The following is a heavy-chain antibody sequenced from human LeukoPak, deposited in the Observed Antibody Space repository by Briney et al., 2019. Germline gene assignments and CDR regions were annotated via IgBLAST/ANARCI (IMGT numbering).Heavy chain of an antibody. CDR3: AREGWQWLVHAFDI. V-gene: IGHV3-48*03. CDR2: ISSSGSTI. CDR1: GFTFSSYE. J-gene: IGHJ3*02. D-gene: IGHD6-19*01. Sequence: GGSLRLSCAASGFTFSSYEMNWVRQAPGKGLEWVSYISSSGSTIYYADSVKGRFTISRDTAKNSLYLQMNSLRDEDTAVYYCAREGWQWLVHAFDIWGQGTMVTVSS.